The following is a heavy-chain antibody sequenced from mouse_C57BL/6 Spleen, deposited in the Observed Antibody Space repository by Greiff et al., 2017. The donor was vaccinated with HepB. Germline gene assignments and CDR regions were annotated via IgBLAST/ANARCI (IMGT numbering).Heavy chain of an antibody. CDR3: ARGGFYYYGSSYYFDY. Sequence: VQLQQSGPELVKPGASVKMSCKASGYTFTDYNMHWVKQSHGKSLEWIGYINPNNGGTSYNQKFKGKATLTVNKSSSTGYMELRSLTSEDSAVYYCARGGFYYYGSSYYFDYWGQGTTLTVSS. V-gene: IGHV1-22*01. D-gene: IGHD1-1*01. CDR2: INPNNGGT. CDR1: GYTFTDYN. J-gene: IGHJ2*01.